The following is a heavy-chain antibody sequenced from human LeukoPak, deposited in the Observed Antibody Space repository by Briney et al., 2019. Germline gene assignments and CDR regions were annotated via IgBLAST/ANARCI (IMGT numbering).Heavy chain of an antibody. CDR1: GYTFTSYY. CDR2: INPSGGST. D-gene: IGHD3-9*01. Sequence: GASVKVSCKASGYTFTSYYMHWVRQAPGQGLEWMGIINPSGGSTSYAQKFQGRVTMTRDMSIRTAYMEVSRLRSDDTAVYYCARSPDILTGENFDYWGQGTLVTVSS. J-gene: IGHJ4*02. CDR3: ARSPDILTGENFDY. V-gene: IGHV1-46*01.